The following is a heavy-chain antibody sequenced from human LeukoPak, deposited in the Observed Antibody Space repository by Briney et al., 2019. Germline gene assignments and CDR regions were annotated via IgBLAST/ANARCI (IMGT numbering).Heavy chain of an antibody. J-gene: IGHJ4*02. CDR2: IYYSGST. V-gene: IGHV4-39*01. D-gene: IGHD6-19*01. CDR3: ARQGSSGSEVDY. CDR1: GGSISSSSYY. Sequence: SETLSRTCTVSGGSISSSSYYWGWIRQPPGKGLEWIGSIYYSGSTYYNPSLKSRVTMSVDTSKNQFSLKLSSVTAADTAVYYCARQGSSGSEVDYWGQGTLVTVSS.